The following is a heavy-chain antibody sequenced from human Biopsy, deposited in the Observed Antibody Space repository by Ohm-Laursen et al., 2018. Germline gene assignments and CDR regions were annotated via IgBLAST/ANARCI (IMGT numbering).Heavy chain of an antibody. J-gene: IGHJ4*02. CDR2: IRPLNGDT. V-gene: IGHV1-18*01. D-gene: IGHD3-16*02. Sequence: AAPVKASCKTSGYTFISYSINWVRQAPGQGLEWMGWIRPLNGDTKYGQKFQDRVTMTTDTSTSTVYMELTSLRSDDTAVYYCARGEVTFGELIVSLDSWGQGTLVTVSS. CDR3: ARGEVTFGELIVSLDS. CDR1: GYTFISYS.